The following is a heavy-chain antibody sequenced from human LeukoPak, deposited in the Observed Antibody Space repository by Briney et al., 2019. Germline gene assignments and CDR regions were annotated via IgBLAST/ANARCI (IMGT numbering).Heavy chain of an antibody. CDR1: GGSISSSSYY. Sequence: SETLSLTCTVSGGSISSSSYYWGWIRQPPGKGLEWIGSIYYSGSTYYNPSLKSRVTISVDTSKNQFSLKLSSVTAADTAVYYCARLRRRHTVVVIASPLNNWFDPWGQGTLVTVSS. V-gene: IGHV4-39*01. CDR3: ARLRRRHTVVVIASPLNNWFDP. J-gene: IGHJ5*02. D-gene: IGHD2-21*01. CDR2: IYYSGST.